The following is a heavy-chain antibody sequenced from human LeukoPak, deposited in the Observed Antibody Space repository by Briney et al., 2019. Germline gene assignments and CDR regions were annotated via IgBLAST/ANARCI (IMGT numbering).Heavy chain of an antibody. D-gene: IGHD3-16*01. CDR1: GFTFSSYS. Sequence: GGSLRLSCAASGFTFSSYSMNWVRQAPGKGLEWISGISGSGASTYYADSVKGRFTISRDDSRNTLYLQMNSLRGDDTAVYYCAKQFGYYFDYWGQGTLVTVSS. J-gene: IGHJ4*02. V-gene: IGHV3-23*01. CDR3: AKQFGYYFDY. CDR2: ISGSGAST.